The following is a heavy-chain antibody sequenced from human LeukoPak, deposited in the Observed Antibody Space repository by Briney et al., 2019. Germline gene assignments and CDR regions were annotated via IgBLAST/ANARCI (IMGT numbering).Heavy chain of an antibody. V-gene: IGHV3-23*01. CDR2: ITGDGVTT. CDR3: AKERRRVDTSMIRSYYFDY. CDR1: GFPFSSSA. J-gene: IGHJ4*02. D-gene: IGHD3-16*01. Sequence: TGGSLRLSCAASGFPFSSSAMSWVRPTPANGLEWVSSITGDGVTTYYADSVKGRFTISRDNSKNVLFLQMNSLGAEDSASYFRAKERRRVDTSMIRSYYFDYWGQGTPVTVSS.